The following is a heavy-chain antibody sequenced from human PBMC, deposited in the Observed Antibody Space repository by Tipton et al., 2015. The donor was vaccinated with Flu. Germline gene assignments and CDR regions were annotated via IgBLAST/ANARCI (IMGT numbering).Heavy chain of an antibody. CDR3: AMGDGDSDY. CDR2: IYYSGST. CDR1: GGSISSNY. J-gene: IGHJ4*02. Sequence: TLSLTCAVSGGSISSNYWSCIRRPLGKGLEWIGSIYYSGSTNYNPSLKSRVTISVDTSKNQFSLKLSSVTAADTAVYYCAMGDGDSDYWGQGTLVGVAS. V-gene: IGHV4-59*01. D-gene: IGHD4-17*01.